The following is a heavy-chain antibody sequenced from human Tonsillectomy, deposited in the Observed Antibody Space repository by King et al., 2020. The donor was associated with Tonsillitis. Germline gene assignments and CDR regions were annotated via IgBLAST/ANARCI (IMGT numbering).Heavy chain of an antibody. CDR1: GGTFSSYA. Sequence: QLVQSGAEVKKPGSSVKVSCKASGGTFSSYAISWVRQAPGQGLEWMGRIIPILGIANYAQKFQGRVTITADKSTSTAYMELSSLRSEDPAGYYCVCDSSGNAFDYWGQGTLVTVSS. CDR3: VCDSSGNAFDY. J-gene: IGHJ4*02. D-gene: IGHD3-22*01. V-gene: IGHV1-69*09. CDR2: IIPILGIA.